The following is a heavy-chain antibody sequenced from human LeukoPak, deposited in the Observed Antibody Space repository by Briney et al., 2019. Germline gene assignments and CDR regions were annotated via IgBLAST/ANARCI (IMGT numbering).Heavy chain of an antibody. D-gene: IGHD2-8*01. CDR1: GLNFRSFW. CDR3: ARGFYFSMTELYYLDL. J-gene: IGHJ2*01. CDR2: IKQDETEK. V-gene: IGHV3-7*04. Sequence: GGSLRLSCAVSGLNFRSFWMSWVRPAPGKGLEWVANIKQDETEKFYVDSVKGRFTISRDNAKNSLYLQMNSLRVEDSAVYYCARGFYFSMTELYYLDLWGRGTLVTVSS.